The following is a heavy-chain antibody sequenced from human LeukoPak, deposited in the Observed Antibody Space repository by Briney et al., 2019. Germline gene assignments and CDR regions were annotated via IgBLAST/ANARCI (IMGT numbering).Heavy chain of an antibody. D-gene: IGHD3-22*01. J-gene: IGHJ3*02. CDR3: ARAERVTMIVKI. V-gene: IGHV1-46*01. CDR1: GYTFTSHY. Sequence: ASVKVSCKASGYTFTSHYMHWVRQAPGQGLEWMGIINPSGGSTSYAQKFQGRVTMTRNTSISTAYMELSSLRSEDTAVYYCARAERVTMIVKIWGQGTMVTVSS. CDR2: INPSGGST.